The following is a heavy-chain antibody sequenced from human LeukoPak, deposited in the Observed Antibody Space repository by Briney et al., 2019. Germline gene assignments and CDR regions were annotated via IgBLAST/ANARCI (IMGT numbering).Heavy chain of an antibody. J-gene: IGHJ4*02. D-gene: IGHD1-26*01. CDR3: ARGPSSGSYYGPAMSDY. CDR2: INPNSGGT. Sequence: ASVKVSCKASGYSFTGYYIHWVRQAPGQGLEWMGWINPNSGGTNYAQKFQGRVTMTRDTSISTAYMELSKLRSDDTAVYYCARGPSSGSYYGPAMSDYWGQGTLVTVSS. V-gene: IGHV1-2*02. CDR1: GYSFTGYY.